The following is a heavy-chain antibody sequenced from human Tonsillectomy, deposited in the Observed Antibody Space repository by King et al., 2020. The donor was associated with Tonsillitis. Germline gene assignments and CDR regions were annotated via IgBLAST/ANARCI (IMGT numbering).Heavy chain of an antibody. Sequence: HVQLQQWGAGLLKPSETLSLTCAAYGGSFSGYYWSWVRQPPGKGLEWIGEINHSGSTNYNPSLKSRVTISVDTSKNQFSLELRSVTAADTAVYYCARALVGGYNYGFRSWYFDLWGRGTLVTVSS. J-gene: IGHJ2*01. V-gene: IGHV4-34*01. CDR2: INHSGST. D-gene: IGHD5-18*01. CDR1: GGSFSGYY. CDR3: ARALVGGYNYGFRSWYFDL.